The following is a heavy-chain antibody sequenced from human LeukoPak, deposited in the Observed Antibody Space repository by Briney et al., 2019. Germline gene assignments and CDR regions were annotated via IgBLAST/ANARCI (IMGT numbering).Heavy chain of an antibody. CDR3: ARVTYCTNGVCYRYYFDY. V-gene: IGHV4-34*01. D-gene: IGHD2-8*01. CDR2: IHNSGTT. Sequence: GSLRLSCAASGGPFSGYFWSWIRQSSGKGLEWIGEIHNSGTTNYNPSLNSRVTISVDTSKNQFSLKLSSVTAADTAVYYCARVTYCTNGVCYRYYFDYWGQGTLVTVSS. J-gene: IGHJ4*02. CDR1: GGPFSGYF.